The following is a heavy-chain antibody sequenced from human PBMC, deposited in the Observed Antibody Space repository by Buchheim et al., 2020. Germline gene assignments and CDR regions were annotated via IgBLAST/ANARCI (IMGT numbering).Heavy chain of an antibody. CDR3: ARGIGGRMITFWGVIRCYGMDV. V-gene: IGHV4-34*01. CDR2: INHSGST. CDR1: GGSFSGYY. D-gene: IGHD3-16*01. J-gene: IGHJ6*02. Sequence: QVQLQQWGAGLLKPSETLSLTCAVYGGSFSGYYWSWIRQPPGKGLEWIGEINHSGSTNYNPSLKSRVTISVDTSKNQFSLKLSSVTAADTAVYYCARGIGGRMITFWGVIRCYGMDVWGQGTT.